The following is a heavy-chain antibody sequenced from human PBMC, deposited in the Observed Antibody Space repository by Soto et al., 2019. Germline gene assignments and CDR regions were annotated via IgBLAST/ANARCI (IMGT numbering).Heavy chain of an antibody. CDR2: IIPIFGTA. V-gene: IGHV1-69*01. CDR1: GGTFSSYA. Sequence: QVQLVQSGAEVKKPGTSVKVSCKASGGTFSSYAISWVRQAHGQGLEWMGGIIPIFGTANYAQKFQGRVTITADESTSTAYMELSSLRSEDTAVYYCARGARDGYIRHYYGMDVWGQGTTVTVSS. D-gene: IGHD5-12*01. J-gene: IGHJ6*02. CDR3: ARGARDGYIRHYYGMDV.